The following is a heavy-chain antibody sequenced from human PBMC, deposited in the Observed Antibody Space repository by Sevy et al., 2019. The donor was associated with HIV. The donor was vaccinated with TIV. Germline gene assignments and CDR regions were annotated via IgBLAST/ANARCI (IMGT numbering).Heavy chain of an antibody. D-gene: IGHD3-22*01. CDR2: IIPIFGTA. Sequence: VKVSCKASGGTFSSYAISWVRQAPGQGLEWMGGIIPIFGTANYAQKFQGRVTITADASTSTAYMELSSLRSEDTAVYYCAREGGYYDSSGYYYVGSNFDYWGQGTLVIVSS. J-gene: IGHJ4*02. V-gene: IGHV1-69*13. CDR3: AREGGYYDSSGYYYVGSNFDY. CDR1: GGTFSSYA.